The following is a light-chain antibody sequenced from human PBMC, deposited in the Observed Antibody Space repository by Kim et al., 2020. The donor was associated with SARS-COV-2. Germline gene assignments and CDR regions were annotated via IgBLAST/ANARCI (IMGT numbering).Light chain of an antibody. CDR3: QQGGDWPIT. J-gene: IGKJ5*01. Sequence: LSPGESATISGRASHSIRGFLAWYRQKPGQAPRLLIYDISSRATGIPARFRGSGSGTDFTLTISSLEPEDFAVYYCQQGGDWPITFGQGTRLEIK. CDR1: HSIRGF. CDR2: DIS. V-gene: IGKV3-11*01.